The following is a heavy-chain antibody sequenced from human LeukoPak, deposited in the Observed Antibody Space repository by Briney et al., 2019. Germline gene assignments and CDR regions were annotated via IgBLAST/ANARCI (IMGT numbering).Heavy chain of an antibody. CDR3: ARGLVGTGFDP. Sequence: PSETLSLTCSVSGDSISSSGYYWDWIRQPPGKGLEWIGSIHHSGNTNYNPSLKSRVTISVDTSKNQFSLKLSSVTAADTAVYYCARGLVGTGFDPWGQGTLVTVSS. D-gene: IGHD2-8*02. CDR1: GDSISSSGYY. CDR2: IHHSGNT. J-gene: IGHJ5*02. V-gene: IGHV4-39*07.